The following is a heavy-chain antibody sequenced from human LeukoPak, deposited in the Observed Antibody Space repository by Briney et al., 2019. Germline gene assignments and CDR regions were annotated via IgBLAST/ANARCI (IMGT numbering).Heavy chain of an antibody. Sequence: SETLSLTCTVSGGSITSGSFYWGWIRQPPGKGLEWIASVYSSGNTYYKPSLQSRLTISLDTSKNQFSLKVSSVTAADTAVYYCARAGTYDSLISWGQGTLVTVSS. CDR1: GGSITSGSFY. D-gene: IGHD3-22*01. CDR3: ARAGTYDSLIS. V-gene: IGHV4-39*07. CDR2: VYSSGNT. J-gene: IGHJ5*02.